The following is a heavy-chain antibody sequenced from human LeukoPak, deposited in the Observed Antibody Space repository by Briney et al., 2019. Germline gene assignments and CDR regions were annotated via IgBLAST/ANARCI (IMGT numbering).Heavy chain of an antibody. Sequence: RRASVKVSCKASGYTFTGYYMHWVRQAPGQGLEWMGRINPNSGGTNYAQKFQGRVTITADESTSTAYMELSSLRSEDTAVYYCTRGHDYGDSLRPYYYGMDVWGQGTTVTVSS. J-gene: IGHJ6*02. V-gene: IGHV1-2*06. CDR2: INPNSGGT. CDR3: TRGHDYGDSLRPYYYGMDV. CDR1: GYTFTGYY. D-gene: IGHD4-17*01.